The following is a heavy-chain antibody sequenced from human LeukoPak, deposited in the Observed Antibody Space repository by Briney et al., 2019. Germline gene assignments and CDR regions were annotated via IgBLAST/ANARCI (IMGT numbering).Heavy chain of an antibody. D-gene: IGHD3-9*01. CDR2: ISGSGGST. V-gene: IGHV3-23*01. CDR1: GFTFSSYG. J-gene: IGHJ3*02. Sequence: GGTLRLSCAASGFTFSSYGMSWVRQAPGKGLEWVSAISGSGGSTYYADSVKGRFTISRDNAKNSLYLQMNSLRAEDTAVYYCARDGDYDILTGYYTPDAFDIWGQGTMVTVSS. CDR3: ARDGDYDILTGYYTPDAFDI.